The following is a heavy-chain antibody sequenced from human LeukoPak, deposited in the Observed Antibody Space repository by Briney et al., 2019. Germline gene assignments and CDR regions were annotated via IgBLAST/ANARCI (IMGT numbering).Heavy chain of an antibody. Sequence: SETPSLTCTVSGGSISSYYWSWIRQPPGKGLEWIGYIYYSGSTNYNPSLKSRVTISVDTSKNQFSLKLSSVTAADTAVYYCARNFYYYDSSGYQYYFDYWGQGTLVTVSS. J-gene: IGHJ4*02. CDR2: IYYSGST. CDR1: GGSISSYY. D-gene: IGHD3-22*01. CDR3: ARNFYYYDSSGYQYYFDY. V-gene: IGHV4-59*08.